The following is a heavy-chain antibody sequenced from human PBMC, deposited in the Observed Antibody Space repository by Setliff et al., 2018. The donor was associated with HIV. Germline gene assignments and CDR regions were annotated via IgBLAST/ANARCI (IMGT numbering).Heavy chain of an antibody. V-gene: IGHV1-69*13. CDR3: VRDKEIRATRVITRVLDY. D-gene: IGHD3-16*02. J-gene: IGHJ4*02. CDR1: GGTFSSYA. Sequence: SVKVSCKASGGTFSSYAISWVRQAPGQGLEWMGGIIPIFGTTNYAQKFQGRVTITADEWTSTAYMELSSLRSDDTAVYYCVRDKEIRATRVITRVLDYWGQGTLVTVS. CDR2: IIPIFGTT.